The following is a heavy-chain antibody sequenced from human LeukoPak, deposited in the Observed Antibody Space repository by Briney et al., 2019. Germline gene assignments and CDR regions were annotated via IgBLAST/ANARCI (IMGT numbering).Heavy chain of an antibody. Sequence: SETLSLTCAVYGGSFSGYYWSWIRQPPGKGLEWIGEINHSGSTNYNPSLKSRVTISVDTSKNQFSLKLSSVTAADTAVYYCARHIIAAAERNWFDPWGQGTLVTVSS. D-gene: IGHD6-13*01. CDR1: GGSFSGYY. J-gene: IGHJ5*02. CDR2: INHSGST. V-gene: IGHV4-34*01. CDR3: ARHIIAAAERNWFDP.